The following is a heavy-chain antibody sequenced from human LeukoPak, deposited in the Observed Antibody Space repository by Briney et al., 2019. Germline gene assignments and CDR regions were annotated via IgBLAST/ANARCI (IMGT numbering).Heavy chain of an antibody. CDR2: INPNGGGT. Sequence: ASVKVSCTASGYIFTGYYMHWVRQAPGQGLEWMGRINPNGGGTNYAQKFQGRVTMTRDTSISTAYMELSRLRSDDTAVYYCARAFEGGFDPWGQGTLVTVSS. V-gene: IGHV1-2*02. D-gene: IGHD3-16*01. CDR3: ARAFEGGFDP. CDR1: GYIFTGYY. J-gene: IGHJ5*02.